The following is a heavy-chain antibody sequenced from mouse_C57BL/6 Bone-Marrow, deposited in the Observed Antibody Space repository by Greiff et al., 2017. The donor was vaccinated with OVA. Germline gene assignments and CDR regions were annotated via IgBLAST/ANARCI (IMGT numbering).Heavy chain of an antibody. CDR1: GFTFSSYG. Sequence: EVKLMESGGDLVKPGGSLKLSCAASGFTFSSYGMSWVRQTPDKRLEWVATISSGGSYTYYPDSVKGRFTISRDNAKNTLYLQMSSLKSEDTAMYYCARRDYYGSGAYWGQVTLVTVSA. CDR3: ARRDYYGSGAY. D-gene: IGHD1-1*01. J-gene: IGHJ3*01. CDR2: ISSGGSYT. V-gene: IGHV5-6*02.